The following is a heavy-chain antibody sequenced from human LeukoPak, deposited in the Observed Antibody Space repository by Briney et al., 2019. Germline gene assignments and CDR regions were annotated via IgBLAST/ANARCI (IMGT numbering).Heavy chain of an antibody. CDR2: ISGSSGLT. J-gene: IGHJ4*02. D-gene: IGHD4-17*01. V-gene: IGHV3-23*01. Sequence: PGGSLRLSCAASGFTFSSYAMHWVRQAPGKGLEWVAAISGSSGLTYYVDSVKGRFTISRDNSKNTLFLQMNSLRAEDTAVYYCARRGESASYGDYRFDYWGQGTLVTVSS. CDR1: GFTFSSYA. CDR3: ARRGESASYGDYRFDY.